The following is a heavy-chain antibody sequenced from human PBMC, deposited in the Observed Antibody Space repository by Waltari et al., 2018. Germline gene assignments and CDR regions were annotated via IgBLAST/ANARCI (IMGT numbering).Heavy chain of an antibody. Sequence: QVQLQQWGAGLLKPSETLSLTCAVYGGSFSGYSWSWLRQPPGKGLEWIGEINHRGSNNYNPSLKSRVTISVDTSKNQFALKLSSVTAADTAVYYCARSGKQWLVHYYYYYGMDVWGQGTTVTVSS. CDR2: INHRGSN. J-gene: IGHJ6*02. CDR1: GGSFSGYS. CDR3: ARSGKQWLVHYYYYYGMDV. V-gene: IGHV4-34*01. D-gene: IGHD6-19*01.